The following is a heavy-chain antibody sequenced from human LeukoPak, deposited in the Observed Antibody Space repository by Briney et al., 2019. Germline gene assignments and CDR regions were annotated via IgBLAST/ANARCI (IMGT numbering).Heavy chain of an antibody. Sequence: PGGSLRLSCTASGFTFSSYAMSWVRQAPGKGLEWVSPISANGRASYYVDSVKGRFTISRDNSRNTLYLQMNSLRAEDTAVYYCAKETAVTSACESWGPGTLVTVSS. V-gene: IGHV3-23*01. CDR2: ISANGRAS. CDR3: AKETAVTSACES. J-gene: IGHJ4*02. D-gene: IGHD4-17*01. CDR1: GFTFSSYA.